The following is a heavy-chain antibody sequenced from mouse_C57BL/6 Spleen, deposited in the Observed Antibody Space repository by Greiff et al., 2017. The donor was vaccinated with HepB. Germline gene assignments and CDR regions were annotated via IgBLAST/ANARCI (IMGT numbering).Heavy chain of an antibody. CDR3: ARGVITTVVGFDY. CDR1: GYTFTSYW. CDR2: IDPSDSYT. J-gene: IGHJ2*01. D-gene: IGHD1-1*01. V-gene: IGHV1-59*01. Sequence: VQLQQLGAELVRPGTSVKLSCKASGYTFTSYWMHWVKQRPGQGLEWIGVIDPSDSYTNYNQKFKGKATLTVDTSSSTAYMQLSSLTSEDSAVYYCARGVITTVVGFDYWGQGTTLTVSS.